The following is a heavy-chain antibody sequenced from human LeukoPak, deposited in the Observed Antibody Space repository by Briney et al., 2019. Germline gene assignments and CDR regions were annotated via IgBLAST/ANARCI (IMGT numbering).Heavy chain of an antibody. V-gene: IGHV4-59*08. CDR3: ARLGGAYADTTMGDPFDI. J-gene: IGHJ3*02. CDR2: IYYSGNT. D-gene: IGHD5-18*01. CDR1: GVSISGYY. Sequence: SETLSLTCTVSGVSISGYYWSWIRQPPGTGLEWIGSIYYSGNTYYNPSLKSRVTISVDTSKNQFSLKLSSVTAADTAMFYCARLGGAYADTTMGDPFDIWGQGTMVTVSS.